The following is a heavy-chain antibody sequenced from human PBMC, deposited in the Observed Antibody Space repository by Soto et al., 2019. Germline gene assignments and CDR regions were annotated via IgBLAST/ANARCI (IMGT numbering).Heavy chain of an antibody. Sequence: GSLRLSCAASGFTFSSYGMHWVRQAPGKGLEWVAVISYDGSNKYYADSVKGRFTISRDNSKNTLYLQMNSLRAEDTAVYYCAKDNYYYDSSGQSPNPVDYWGQGSLVTVSS. J-gene: IGHJ4*02. CDR2: ISYDGSNK. V-gene: IGHV3-30*18. CDR1: GFTFSSYG. D-gene: IGHD3-22*01. CDR3: AKDNYYYDSSGQSPNPVDY.